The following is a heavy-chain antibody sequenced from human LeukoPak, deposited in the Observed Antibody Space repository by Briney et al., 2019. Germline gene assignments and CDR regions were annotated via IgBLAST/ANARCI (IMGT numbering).Heavy chain of an antibody. CDR1: GFSFSGSW. CDR3: ARDPLNGALDI. Sequence: GGSLRLSCTASGFSFSGSWMSWVRQPPGKGLEWLADMNPDGSTIVYVDSVKGRFTISRNNAKNSVYLQMDGLRAEDTAVYYCARDPLNGALDIWGQGTLVTVSS. V-gene: IGHV3-7*01. J-gene: IGHJ3*02. CDR2: MNPDGSTI.